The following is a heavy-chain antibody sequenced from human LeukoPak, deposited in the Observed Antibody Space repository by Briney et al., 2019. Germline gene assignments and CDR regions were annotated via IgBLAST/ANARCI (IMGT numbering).Heavy chain of an antibody. D-gene: IGHD3-22*01. CDR2: INDSGSV. J-gene: IGHJ4*02. CDR1: GGSFSGYY. Sequence: PSETLSLTCAVYGGSFSGYYWSWIRQPPGKGLEWIGEINDSGSVNCNPSLKNRVTLSVDTSKDQFSLRLSSVAAADTAVYYCARRLVDSSARQVSADWGQGTLVTVSS. CDR3: ARRLVDSSARQVSAD. V-gene: IGHV4-34*01.